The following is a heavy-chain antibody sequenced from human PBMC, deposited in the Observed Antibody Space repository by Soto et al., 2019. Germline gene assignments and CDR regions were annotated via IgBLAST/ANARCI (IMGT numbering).Heavy chain of an antibody. D-gene: IGHD2-2*02. Sequence: SETLSLTCTVSGGSISSGGYYWSWIRQHPGKGLEWIGYIYYSGSTYYNPSLKSRVTISVDTSKNQFSLKLSSVTAADTAVYYCARVVGVVVPAAIGGYNWFDPWGQGTLVTVSS. V-gene: IGHV4-31*03. CDR2: IYYSGST. CDR3: ARVVGVVVPAAIGGYNWFDP. CDR1: GGSISSGGYY. J-gene: IGHJ5*02.